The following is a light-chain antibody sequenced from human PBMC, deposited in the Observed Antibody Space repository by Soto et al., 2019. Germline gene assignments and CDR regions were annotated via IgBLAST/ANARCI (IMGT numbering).Light chain of an antibody. CDR1: QSISRG. CDR3: QQYNPGT. Sequence: DIQMTQSPPTLSASVGDRVTITCRASQSISRGLAWHQQKAGEAPKLLIYAASTLVSGVPSRFSGSGSWTEFTLTISSLQPDDFATYYCQQYNPGTFGQGTKVEIK. V-gene: IGKV1-5*01. J-gene: IGKJ1*01. CDR2: AAS.